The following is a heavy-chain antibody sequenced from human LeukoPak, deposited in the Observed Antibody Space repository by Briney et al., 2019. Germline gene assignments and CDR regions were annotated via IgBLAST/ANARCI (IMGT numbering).Heavy chain of an antibody. CDR2: INPNSGGT. Sequence: ASVKVSCKASGYTSTGYPMHWVRQAPGQGLEWMGWINPNSGGTNYAQKFQGRVTMTRDTSISTVYMELSSLRYDDTAVYYCARDNDVGGGAFYGMDVWGQGTTVTVSS. J-gene: IGHJ6*02. D-gene: IGHD3-3*01. CDR1: GYTSTGYP. CDR3: ARDNDVGGGAFYGMDV. V-gene: IGHV1-2*02.